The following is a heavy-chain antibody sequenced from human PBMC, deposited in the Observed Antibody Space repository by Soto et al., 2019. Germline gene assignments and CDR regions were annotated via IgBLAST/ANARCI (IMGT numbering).Heavy chain of an antibody. CDR1: GYTFTSYP. J-gene: IGHJ4*02. Sequence: GASVKVSCKASGYTFTSYPMHWVRQAPGQRLEWMGWINAGNGNTKYSQKFQGRVTITRDTSASTAYMELSSLRSEDTAVYYCASIAVASGYFDYWGQGTLVTVSS. V-gene: IGHV1-3*01. CDR3: ASIAVASGYFDY. CDR2: INAGNGNT. D-gene: IGHD6-19*01.